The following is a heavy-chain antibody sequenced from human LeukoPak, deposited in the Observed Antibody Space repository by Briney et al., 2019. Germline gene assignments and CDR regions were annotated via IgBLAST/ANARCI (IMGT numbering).Heavy chain of an antibody. CDR1: GSTVSSNY. Sequence: TGGSLRLSCAASGSTVSSNYMSWVRQAPGKGLEWVSVIYSGGSTYYADSVKGRFTISRDNSKNTLYLQMNSLRAEDTAVYYCARAPAAGTYYFDYWGQGTLVTVSS. J-gene: IGHJ4*02. V-gene: IGHV3-53*01. CDR3: ARAPAAGTYYFDY. D-gene: IGHD6-13*01. CDR2: IYSGGST.